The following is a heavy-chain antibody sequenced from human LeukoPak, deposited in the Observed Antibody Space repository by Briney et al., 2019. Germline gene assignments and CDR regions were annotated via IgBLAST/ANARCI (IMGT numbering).Heavy chain of an antibody. CDR2: IYSGGST. D-gene: IGHD3-10*01. CDR3: ARDDYGSGSYDL. V-gene: IGHV3-66*01. CDR1: GFTVSSNY. J-gene: IGHJ4*02. Sequence: GGSLRLSCAASGFTVSSNYMSWVRQAPGEGLEWVSVIYSGGSTYYADSVKGRFTISRDNSKNTLYLQMNSLRAEDTAVYYCARDDYGSGSYDLWGQGTLVTVSS.